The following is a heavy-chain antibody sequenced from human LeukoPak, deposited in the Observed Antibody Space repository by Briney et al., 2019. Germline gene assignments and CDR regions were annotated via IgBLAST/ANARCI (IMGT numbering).Heavy chain of an antibody. D-gene: IGHD6-19*01. V-gene: IGHV4-39*01. Sequence: PSETLSLTCTVSGGSISSGGYYWSWIRQHSGKSLEWIGYIYYSGSTYYNPSLKSRVTISVDTSKNLYSLKLSSVTAADTAVYYYARHFQQWLGEGDYGMDVWGQGTTVTVSS. CDR3: ARHFQQWLGEGDYGMDV. CDR2: IYYSGST. J-gene: IGHJ6*02. CDR1: GGSISSGGYY.